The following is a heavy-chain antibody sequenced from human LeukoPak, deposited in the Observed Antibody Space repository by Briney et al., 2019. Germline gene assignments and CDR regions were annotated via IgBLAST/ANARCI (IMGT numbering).Heavy chain of an antibody. CDR3: ARGYTNQISNWFDP. V-gene: IGHV1-3*03. CDR1: GYTFTIYA. J-gene: IGHJ5*02. D-gene: IGHD2-8*01. Sequence: ASVKVSCKASGYTFTIYAIHWVRQAPGQRLEWMGWINAGNGNTKYSQELQGRVTITRDTSASTAYMELSSLRSEDMAVYYCARGYTNQISNWFDPWGQGTLVTVSS. CDR2: INAGNGNT.